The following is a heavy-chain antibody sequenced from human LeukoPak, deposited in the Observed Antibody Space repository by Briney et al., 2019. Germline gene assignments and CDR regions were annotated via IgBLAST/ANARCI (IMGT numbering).Heavy chain of an antibody. CDR2: INSGSSYI. V-gene: IGHV3-21*06. J-gene: IGHJ4*02. CDR3: ARAATYYFDSGVYYYLPLDF. Sequence: GGSLRLSCAASGFTFSSYSMTWVRQAPGKGLEWVSSINSGSSYIYYGDSVKGRFIISRDNAKNSLYLQMNTLRAEDTAVYHCARAATYYFDSGVYYYLPLDFWGQGTLVTVSS. CDR1: GFTFSSYS. D-gene: IGHD3-22*01.